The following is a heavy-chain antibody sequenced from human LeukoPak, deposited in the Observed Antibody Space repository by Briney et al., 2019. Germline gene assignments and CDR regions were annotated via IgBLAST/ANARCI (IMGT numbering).Heavy chain of an antibody. J-gene: IGHJ4*02. CDR2: ISGSGGDT. D-gene: IGHD3-22*01. Sequence: GGSLRLSCAASGFTFSNFPMTWVRRAPGKGLESFSSISGSGGDTYYADSVKGRFTISRDNSKNTLYLQMNSLRAEDTAVYYCARGGECYYDSSTHYFDYWGQGTLVTVSS. V-gene: IGHV3-23*01. CDR3: ARGGECYYDSSTHYFDY. CDR1: GFTFSNFP.